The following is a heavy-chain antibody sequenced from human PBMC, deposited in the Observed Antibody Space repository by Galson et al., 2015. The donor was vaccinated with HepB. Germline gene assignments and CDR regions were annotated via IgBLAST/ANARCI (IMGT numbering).Heavy chain of an antibody. J-gene: IGHJ4*02. D-gene: IGHD4-11*01. CDR2: IKKKSEGRTT. CDR3: TTFLEMTTVQY. CDR1: GFTFRNAW. V-gene: IGHV3-15*01. Sequence: SLRLSCAASGFTFRNAWMSWVRQAPGKGLEWVGRIKKKSEGRTTDYAAPVKGRFTISRDDSKNTLYLEMNSPKTEDTALYYCTTFLEMTTVQYWGQGTLVTVSS.